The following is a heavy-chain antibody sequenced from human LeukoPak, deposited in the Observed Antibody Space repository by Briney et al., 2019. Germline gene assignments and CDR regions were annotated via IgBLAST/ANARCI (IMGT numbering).Heavy chain of an antibody. CDR3: AKDSSSSWFGGDSK. V-gene: IGHV3-7*01. CDR2: IKQDGSQK. D-gene: IGHD6-13*01. CDR1: GFTFSSYW. J-gene: IGHJ4*02. Sequence: GGSLRLSCAASGFTFSSYWMNWVRQAPGKGLEWVANIKQDGSQKYYVDSVKGRFTISRDNSKNTLYLQMNSLRAEDTAVYFCAKDSSSSWFGGDSKWSQGTLVTVSS.